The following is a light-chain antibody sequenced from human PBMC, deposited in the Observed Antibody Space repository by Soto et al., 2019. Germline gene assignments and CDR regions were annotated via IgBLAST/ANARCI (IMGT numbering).Light chain of an antibody. Sequence: EIVLTQSPGTLSLSPGERATLSCRASQSVSSTYLAWYQQKPGQAPRLLIYGSSSRATGIPDRFSGSGFGTDFTLSISRLEPEDFALYYCQQYGSPITFGQGTRLEIK. CDR2: GSS. CDR1: QSVSSTY. V-gene: IGKV3-20*01. CDR3: QQYGSPIT. J-gene: IGKJ5*01.